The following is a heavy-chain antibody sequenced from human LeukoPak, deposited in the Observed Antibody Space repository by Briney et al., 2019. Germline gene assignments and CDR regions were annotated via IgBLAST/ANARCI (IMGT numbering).Heavy chain of an antibody. CDR3: ARPRGDYWDWFDP. D-gene: IGHD4-17*01. J-gene: IGHJ5*02. CDR1: GGSISSYY. Sequence: PSETLSLTCTVSGGSISSYYWGWIRQPPGKGLEWIGSIYYSGSTYYNPSLKSRVTISVDTSKNQFSLKLSSVTAADTAVYYCARPRGDYWDWFDPWGQGALVTVSS. V-gene: IGHV4-39*01. CDR2: IYYSGST.